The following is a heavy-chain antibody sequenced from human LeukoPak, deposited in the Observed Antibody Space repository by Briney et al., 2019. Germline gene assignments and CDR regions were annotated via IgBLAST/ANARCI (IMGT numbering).Heavy chain of an antibody. D-gene: IGHD2-2*01. Sequence: GGSLRLSCAASGFSFSRFSMNWVRQAPGKGLEWVAVISYDGSNKYYADSVKGRFIISRDNSKNTLYLQMNSLRAEDTAVYYCARLASSSTGSYGMDVWGQGTTVTVSS. J-gene: IGHJ6*02. V-gene: IGHV3-30*03. CDR1: GFSFSRFS. CDR3: ARLASSSTGSYGMDV. CDR2: ISYDGSNK.